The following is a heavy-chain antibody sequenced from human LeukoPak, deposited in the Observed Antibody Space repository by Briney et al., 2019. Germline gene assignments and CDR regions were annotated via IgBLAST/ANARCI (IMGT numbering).Heavy chain of an antibody. J-gene: IGHJ3*02. CDR2: ISSSGSTI. CDR1: GFTFSSYE. CDR3: ARGYDSSGYYAFDI. Sequence: GGSLRLSCAASGFTFSSYEMNWVRQAPGKGLEWVSYISSSGSTIYYADSVKGRFTISRDNAKNSLYLQMNSLRAEETAVYYCARGYDSSGYYAFDIWGQGTMVTVSS. D-gene: IGHD3-22*01. V-gene: IGHV3-48*03.